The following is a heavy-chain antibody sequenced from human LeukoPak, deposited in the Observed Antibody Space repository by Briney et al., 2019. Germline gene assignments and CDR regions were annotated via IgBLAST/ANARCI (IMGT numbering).Heavy chain of an antibody. Sequence: PGGSLRLSCAASGFTFSSYWMTWVRQAPGKGLEWVANIKQGGSEKYYVDSVKGRFTISRDNAKNSLYLQMDSLRAEDTAMYFCARDRGWGLRFLDYWGQGTLVTVSS. CDR3: ARDRGWGLRFLDY. J-gene: IGHJ4*02. CDR2: IKQGGSEK. D-gene: IGHD4-17*01. CDR1: GFTFSSYW. V-gene: IGHV3-7*01.